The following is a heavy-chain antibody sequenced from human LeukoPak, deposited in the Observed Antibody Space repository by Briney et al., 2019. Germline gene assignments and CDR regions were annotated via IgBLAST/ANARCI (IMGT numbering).Heavy chain of an antibody. J-gene: IGHJ4*02. V-gene: IGHV4-34*01. CDR1: GGSFSGYY. D-gene: IGHD2-2*01. Sequence: SETLSLTCAVYGGSFSGYYGSWIPHPPGKGLEWIGEINHSGSTNYNPSLKSRVTISVDTSKNQFSLKLSSVTAADTAVYYCATVVSGTSYGLDYFGQGNLVTVSS. CDR3: ATVVSGTSYGLDY. CDR2: INHSGST.